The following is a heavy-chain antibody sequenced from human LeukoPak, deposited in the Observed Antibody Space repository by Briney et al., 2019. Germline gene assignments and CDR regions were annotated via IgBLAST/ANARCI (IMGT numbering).Heavy chain of an antibody. CDR2: ISSSSSYI. J-gene: IGHJ4*02. CDR1: GFTFSSYS. Sequence: GGSLRLSCAASGFTFSSYSMNWVRQAPGKGLEWVSSISSSSSYIYYADSVKGRFTISRDNAKNSLYLQMNSLRAEDTAVYYCARSAAGGSGSYFPPFDYWGQGTLVTVSS. V-gene: IGHV3-21*01. CDR3: ARSAAGGSGSYFPPFDY. D-gene: IGHD3-10*01.